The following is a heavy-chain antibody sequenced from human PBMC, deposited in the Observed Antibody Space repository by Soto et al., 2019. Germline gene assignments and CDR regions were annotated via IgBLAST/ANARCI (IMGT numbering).Heavy chain of an antibody. D-gene: IGHD3-3*01. V-gene: IGHV1-2*02. CDR1: GFTFIGYF. Sequence: QVQLVQSGAEVKKPGASVKVSCKSSGFTFIGYFFHWLRQAPGLGLECVGWMDPNTGDTKYAQNCQGRVTMTRDTSISTAYMELNRLRSDDTAIYYCARGGFLEWLSWHRFDYWGQGSLVTVSS. CDR3: ARGGFLEWLSWHRFDY. J-gene: IGHJ4*02. CDR2: MDPNTGDT.